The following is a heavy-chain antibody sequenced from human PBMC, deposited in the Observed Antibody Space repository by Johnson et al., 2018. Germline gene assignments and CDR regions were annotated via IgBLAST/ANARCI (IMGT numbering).Heavy chain of an antibody. CDR1: GGSISRYY. J-gene: IGHJ6*02. V-gene: IGHV4-59*01. CDR2: IYYPGDT. CDR3: ASGGRVGEYYGMDV. Sequence: QVQLQESGPGLMKXSETXSLXCTVSGGSISRYYWTWVRQPPGKGLEWVGHIYYPGDTSYNPSPKSRVTISVDTSKNQFSLKWNSLTSADTAVYYCASGGRVGEYYGMDVWGQGTTVTVSS. D-gene: IGHD2/OR15-2a*01.